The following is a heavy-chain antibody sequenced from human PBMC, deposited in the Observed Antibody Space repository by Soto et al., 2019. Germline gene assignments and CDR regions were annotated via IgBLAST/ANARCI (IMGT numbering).Heavy chain of an antibody. Sequence: PGGSLRLSCAASGFTFSTYSMNWVRQAPGKGLEWVGRIRGKANSYTTEYAASVKGRFTISRDDSKNSLYLQMNSLKSEDTAVYYCAMLGGWSGGSSGMDVWGQGTTVTVSS. CDR3: AMLGGWSGGSSGMDV. J-gene: IGHJ6*02. CDR2: IRGKANSYTT. CDR1: GFTFSTYS. V-gene: IGHV3-72*01. D-gene: IGHD6-19*01.